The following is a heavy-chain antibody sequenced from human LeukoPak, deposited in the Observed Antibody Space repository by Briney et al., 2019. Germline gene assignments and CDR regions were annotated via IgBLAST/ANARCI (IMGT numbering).Heavy chain of an antibody. V-gene: IGHV3-21*01. J-gene: IGHJ5*02. CDR1: GFTFSSYW. CDR2: ISSSSSYI. Sequence: GGSLRLSCAASGFTFSSYWMHWVRQAPGKGLEWVSSISSSSSYIYYADSVKGRFTISRDNAKNSLYLQMNSLRAEDTAVYYCASTGDYYDSKGFDPWGQGTLVTVSS. D-gene: IGHD3-22*01. CDR3: ASTGDYYDSKGFDP.